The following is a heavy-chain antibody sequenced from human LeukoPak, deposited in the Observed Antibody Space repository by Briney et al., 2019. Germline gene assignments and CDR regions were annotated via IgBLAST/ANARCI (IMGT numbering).Heavy chain of an antibody. CDR1: GFSFSDHY. Sequence: TPGGSLRLSCAASGFSFSDHYMAWIRQAPGKGLEWVSYVSGSGNTIYHADSVKGRFTISRDTAKNSVHLQMNSLRVDDTAVYYCARGVAYYYDSSGYLAGDYWGQGTLVTVSS. CDR2: VSGSGNTI. D-gene: IGHD3-22*01. J-gene: IGHJ4*02. V-gene: IGHV3-11*01. CDR3: ARGVAYYYDSSGYLAGDY.